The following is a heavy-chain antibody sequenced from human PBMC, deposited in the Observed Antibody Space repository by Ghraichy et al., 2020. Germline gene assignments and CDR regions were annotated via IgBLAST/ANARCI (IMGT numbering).Heavy chain of an antibody. J-gene: IGHJ6*02. CDR3: ARVDLYDFWSGYYLGYYYYGMDV. D-gene: IGHD3-3*01. Sequence: LSLTCAASGFTFSSYWMSWVRQAPGKGLEWVANIKQDGSEKYYVDSVKGRFTISRDNAKNSLYLQMNSLRAEDTAVYYCARVDLYDFWSGYYLGYYYYGMDVWGQGTTVTVSS. V-gene: IGHV3-7*03. CDR1: GFTFSSYW. CDR2: IKQDGSEK.